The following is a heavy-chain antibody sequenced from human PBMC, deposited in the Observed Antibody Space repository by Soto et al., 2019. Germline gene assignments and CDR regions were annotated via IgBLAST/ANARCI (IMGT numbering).Heavy chain of an antibody. D-gene: IGHD2-8*01. V-gene: IGHV3-74*01. Sequence: EMQLVESGGGLVQPGGSLRLSCAASGFTFSHYWMHWVRQVPGKGLVWVSRINNDGTRTFYADSVKGRFTVSRDNAKNTLYLQMTPLRAEDTALYFCIRDTNGEGPTPEYWGQATLVTVSS. J-gene: IGHJ4*01. CDR2: INNDGTRT. CDR1: GFTFSHYW. CDR3: IRDTNGEGPTPEY.